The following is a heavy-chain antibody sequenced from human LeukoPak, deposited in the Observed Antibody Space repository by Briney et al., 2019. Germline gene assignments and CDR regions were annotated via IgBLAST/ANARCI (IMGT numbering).Heavy chain of an antibody. CDR2: ISSSSSYI. CDR3: ARDRHHRFGVLFP. J-gene: IGHJ4*02. CDR1: GFTFSSYS. V-gene: IGHV3-21*01. Sequence: GGSLRLSCAASGFTFSSYSMNWVRQAPGKGLEWVSSISSSSSYIYYADSVKGRFTISRDNAKNSLYLQMNSLRAEDTAVYYCARDRHHRFGVLFPWGQGTLVTVSS. D-gene: IGHD3-10*01.